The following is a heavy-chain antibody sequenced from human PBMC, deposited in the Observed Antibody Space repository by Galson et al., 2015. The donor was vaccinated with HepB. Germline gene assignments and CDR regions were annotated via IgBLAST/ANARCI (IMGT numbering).Heavy chain of an antibody. CDR2: IYYSGST. J-gene: IGHJ3*02. CDR1: GGSISSYY. CDR3: ARDHSVGYSGSYFVAFDI. V-gene: IGHV4-59*01. D-gene: IGHD1-26*01. Sequence: SETLSLTCTVSGGSISSYYWSWIRQPPGKGLEWIGYIYYSGSTNYNPSLKSRVTISVDTSKNQFSLKLSSVTAADTAVYYCARDHSVGYSGSYFVAFDIWGQGTMVTVSS.